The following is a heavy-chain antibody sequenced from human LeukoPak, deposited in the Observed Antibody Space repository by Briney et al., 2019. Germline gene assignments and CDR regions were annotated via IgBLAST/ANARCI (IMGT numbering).Heavy chain of an antibody. J-gene: IGHJ4*02. CDR3: ARDGYDNSGTSLGFDS. CDR1: GLTFSSYA. D-gene: IGHD3-22*01. CDR2: ISGRGDST. V-gene: IGHV3-23*01. Sequence: GGSLRLSCAASGLTFSSYAMSWVRQAPGKGLEWVSGISGRGDSTVYADSVKGRFTISRDNSKNTLFLQMNSLRAEDTAVYYCARDGYDNSGTSLGFDSWGQGTLVTVSS.